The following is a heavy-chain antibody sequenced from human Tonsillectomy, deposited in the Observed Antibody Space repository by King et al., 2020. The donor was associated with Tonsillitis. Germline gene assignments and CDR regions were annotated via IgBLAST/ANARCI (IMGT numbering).Heavy chain of an antibody. D-gene: IGHD3-10*01. CDR1: GGSISSYY. J-gene: IGHJ6*02. Sequence: QLQESGPGLVKPSETLSLTCTVSGGSISSYYWSWIRQPPGKGLEWIGYIYYSGSTNYNPSLKSRVTISVDTSKNQFSLKLSSVTAADTAVYYCARDPSYYYGSGSLRYYYYYGMDVWGQGTTVTVS. V-gene: IGHV4-59*01. CDR3: ARDPSYYYGSGSLRYYYYYGMDV. CDR2: IYYSGST.